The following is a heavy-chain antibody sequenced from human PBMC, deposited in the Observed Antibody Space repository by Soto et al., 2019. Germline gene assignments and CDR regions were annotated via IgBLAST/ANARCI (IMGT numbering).Heavy chain of an antibody. Sequence: EVQLVESGGGLVQPGGSLRLSCAASGFSFSSYSLTWVRQAPGKGLECVSYISSTSKNTIYYADSVKGRFTISRDNAQNSLYLQMHSLRDEDTAVYSCARGYASGIYYDWGQGTLVTVSS. CDR3: ARGYASGIYYD. CDR2: ISSTSKNTI. CDR1: GFSFSSYS. J-gene: IGHJ4*02. D-gene: IGHD3-10*01. V-gene: IGHV3-48*02.